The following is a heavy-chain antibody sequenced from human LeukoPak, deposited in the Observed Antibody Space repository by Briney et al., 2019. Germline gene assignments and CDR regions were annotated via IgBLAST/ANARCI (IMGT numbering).Heavy chain of an antibody. CDR1: GFTFSNAW. J-gene: IGHJ6*03. V-gene: IGHV3-15*01. CDR3: TRDGVVAAPPAHYYYMDV. Sequence: GGSLRLSCAASGFTFSNAWMSWVRQAPGKGLEWVGRIKSKTDGGTTDYAAPVKGRFTISRDDSKSMAYLQMNSLKTEDTAIYYCTRDGVVAAPPAHYYYMDVWGKGTTVTISS. CDR2: IKSKTDGGTT. D-gene: IGHD2-15*01.